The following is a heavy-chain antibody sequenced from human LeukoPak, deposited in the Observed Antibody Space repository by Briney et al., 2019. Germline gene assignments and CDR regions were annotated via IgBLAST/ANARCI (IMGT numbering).Heavy chain of an antibody. CDR3: ARTSSSWTYI. CDR1: GFTVSSNY. V-gene: IGHV3-53*01. CDR2: IYSGGST. J-gene: IGHJ3*02. Sequence: PGGSLRLSCAASGFTVSSNYMSWVRQAPGKGLEWVSVIYSGGSTYYAGSVKGRFTISRDNSKNTLYLQMNSLRAEDTAVYYCARTSSSWTYIWGQGTMVTVSS. D-gene: IGHD6-13*01.